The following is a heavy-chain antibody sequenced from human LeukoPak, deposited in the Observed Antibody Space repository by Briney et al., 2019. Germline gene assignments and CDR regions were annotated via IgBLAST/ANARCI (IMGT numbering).Heavy chain of an antibody. CDR2: IYYTGST. D-gene: IGHD2-15*01. V-gene: IGHV4-59*08. CDR3: ARQAGYCSGGSCFPNFDY. J-gene: IGHJ4*02. Sequence: SETLSLTCTVSGGSISNYYWSWIRQPPGKGLEWIGYIYYTGSTNYNPSLKSRVTTSVDTSKNQFSLKLSSVTAADTAVYYCARQAGYCSGGSCFPNFDYWGQGTLVTVSS. CDR1: GGSISNYY.